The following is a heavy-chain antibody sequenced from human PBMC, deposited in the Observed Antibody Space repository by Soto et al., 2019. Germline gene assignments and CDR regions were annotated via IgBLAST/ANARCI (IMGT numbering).Heavy chain of an antibody. CDR2: IRTKASNYAT. V-gene: IGHV3-73*01. J-gene: IGHJ6*02. CDR1: GFTFSGSG. CDR3: METLTPMDV. Sequence: DVQLVESGGGLVQPGESLKLSCAASGFTFSGSGIHWVRQASGKWLEWVGHIRTKASNYATEYAASVRGRFTISRDDSKNTAYLQMAILTTEDTAVYYCMETLTPMDVWGQGTTVTVSS. D-gene: IGHD4-17*01.